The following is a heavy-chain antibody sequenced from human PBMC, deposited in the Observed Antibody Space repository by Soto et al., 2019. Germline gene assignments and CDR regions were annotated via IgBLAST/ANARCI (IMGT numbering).Heavy chain of an antibody. CDR2: INPNSGGT. Sequence: ASVKVSCKASGYTFTGYYMHWVRQAPGQGLEWMGWINPNSGGTNYAQKFQGWVTMTRDESTSTAYMELSSLRSEDTAVYYCARESSPIAVAGTYGMDVWGQGTTVTVSS. J-gene: IGHJ6*02. CDR3: ARESSPIAVAGTYGMDV. D-gene: IGHD6-19*01. V-gene: IGHV1-2*04. CDR1: GYTFTGYY.